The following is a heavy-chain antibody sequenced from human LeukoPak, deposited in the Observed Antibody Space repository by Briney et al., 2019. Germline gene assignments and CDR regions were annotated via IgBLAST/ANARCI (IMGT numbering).Heavy chain of an antibody. J-gene: IGHJ4*02. D-gene: IGHD6-19*01. CDR1: VFTFTGYY. CDR3: ASDPISYSSGWYGG. V-gene: IGHV1-2*02. Sequence: ASVKVSCKASVFTFTGYYMHWVRQAPGQGLEWMGWINPNSGGTNYAQKFQGRVTMTRDTSISTAYMELSRLRSDDTAVYYCASDPISYSSGWYGGWGQGTLVTVSS. CDR2: INPNSGGT.